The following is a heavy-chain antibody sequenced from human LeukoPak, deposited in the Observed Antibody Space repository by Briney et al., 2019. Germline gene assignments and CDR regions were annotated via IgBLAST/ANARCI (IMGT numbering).Heavy chain of an antibody. V-gene: IGHV3-21*01. Sequence: GGSLRLSCAASGFTFSSYSMNWVRQAPGKRLEWVSSISSSSSYIYYADSVKGRFTISRDNAKNSLYLQMNSLRAEDTAVYYCARGRLSMIVVVTPKDYWGQGTLVTVSS. J-gene: IGHJ4*02. CDR2: ISSSSSYI. CDR3: ARGRLSMIVVVTPKDY. D-gene: IGHD3-22*01. CDR1: GFTFSSYS.